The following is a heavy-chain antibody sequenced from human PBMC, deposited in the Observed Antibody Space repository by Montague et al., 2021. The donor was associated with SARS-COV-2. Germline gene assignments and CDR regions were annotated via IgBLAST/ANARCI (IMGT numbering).Heavy chain of an antibody. CDR1: GGSISSGGYY. CDR2: IYYSGST. J-gene: IGHJ4*02. CDR3: ARYCMVASRAPFAVDY. V-gene: IGHV4-31*03. D-gene: IGHD5-12*01. Sequence: TLSLTCTVSGGSISSGGYYWSWIRQHPGKGLEWIGYIYYSGSTYYNPSLKSRVTISVDTSKNQFSLKLSSVTAAYTAVYYCARYCMVASRAPFAVDYWGQGTLVTVSS.